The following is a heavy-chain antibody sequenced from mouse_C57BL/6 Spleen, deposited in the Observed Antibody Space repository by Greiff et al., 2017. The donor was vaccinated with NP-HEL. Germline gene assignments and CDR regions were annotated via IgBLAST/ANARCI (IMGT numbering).Heavy chain of an antibody. CDR3: ARYLVPFYAMDY. CDR1: GFTFTDYY. Sequence: DVKLVESGGGLVQPGGSLSLSCAASGFTFTDYYMSWVRQPPGKALEWLGFIRNKANGYTTEYSASVKGRFTISRDNSQSILYLQMNALRAEDSATYYCARYLVPFYAMDYWGQGTSVTVSS. CDR2: IRNKANGYTT. V-gene: IGHV7-3*01. D-gene: IGHD2-10*02. J-gene: IGHJ4*01.